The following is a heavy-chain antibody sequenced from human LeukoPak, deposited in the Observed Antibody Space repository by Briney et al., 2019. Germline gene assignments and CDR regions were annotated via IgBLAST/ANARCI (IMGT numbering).Heavy chain of an antibody. Sequence: ASVKVSCKASGYTFTSYYMHWVRQAPGQGLEWMGIINPSGGSTSYAQKFQGRVTMTRDMSTSTVYMELSSLRSDDAAVYYCARGKVATPFDYWGQGTLVTVSS. CDR3: ARGKVATPFDY. V-gene: IGHV1-46*01. CDR1: GYTFTSYY. D-gene: IGHD5-12*01. J-gene: IGHJ4*02. CDR2: INPSGGST.